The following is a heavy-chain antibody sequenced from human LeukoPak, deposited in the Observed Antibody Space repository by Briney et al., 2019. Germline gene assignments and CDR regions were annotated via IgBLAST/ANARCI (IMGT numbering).Heavy chain of an antibody. V-gene: IGHV4-39*01. CDR3: ARLVYGDYDLYYYYYYMDV. D-gene: IGHD4-17*01. CDR1: GGSISSSSYY. J-gene: IGHJ6*03. CDR2: IYYSGST. Sequence: SETLSLTCTVSGGSISSSSYYWGWLRQPPGKGLEWIGRIYYSGSTYYNPSLKSRFTISVDTSKNQFSLKLSSVTGADTAVYYCARLVYGDYDLYYYYYYMDVWGKGNTVTVSS.